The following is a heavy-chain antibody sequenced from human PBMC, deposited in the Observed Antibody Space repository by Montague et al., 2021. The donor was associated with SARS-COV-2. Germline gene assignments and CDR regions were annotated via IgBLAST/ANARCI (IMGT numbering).Heavy chain of an antibody. CDR1: GGSFIGYY. J-gene: IGHJ6*02. V-gene: IGHV4-34*01. CDR2: VNHIVST. D-gene: IGHD2-15*01. CDR3: ARGQSVSQWWGAYYVMDV. Sequence: SETLSLTCAVYGGSFIGYYWSWIRQPPAKGLERKGVVNHIVSTNNNPSLKSRVTISVYTSKNQFSLKLSSVTAADTAVYYCARGQSVSQWWGAYYVMDVWGQGTTVTVSS.